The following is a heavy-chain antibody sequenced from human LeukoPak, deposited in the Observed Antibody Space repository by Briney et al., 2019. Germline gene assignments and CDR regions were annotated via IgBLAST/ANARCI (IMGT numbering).Heavy chain of an antibody. V-gene: IGHV1-18*01. D-gene: IGHD6-13*01. CDR2: IRAYSSNT. CDR1: GYTFTSDG. Sequence: EASVKVSCTGSGYTFTSDGMSWVRQAPGQGLEWMGGIRAYSSNTYYADNVQGRVTMTTDTSTSTAYMQLRSLRSDDTAVYYCAREGIEAAGTQDLYYYYYGMDVWGQGTTVTVSS. J-gene: IGHJ6*02. CDR3: AREGIEAAGTQDLYYYYYGMDV.